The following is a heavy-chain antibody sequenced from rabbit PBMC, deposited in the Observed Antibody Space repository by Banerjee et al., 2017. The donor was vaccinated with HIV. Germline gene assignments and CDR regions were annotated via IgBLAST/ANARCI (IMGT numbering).Heavy chain of an antibody. V-gene: IGHV1S45*01. CDR1: GLDFSDYG. CDR3: ARDLAGVIGWNFGL. CDR2: INSNTGNT. Sequence: QQQLEESGGGLVKPGGTLTLTCKASGLDFSDYGISWVRHAPGKGLEWIACINSNTGNTVYATWAKGRFTISRTSSTTVALQMTSLTAADTATYFCARDLAGVIGWNFGLWGPGTLVTVS. J-gene: IGHJ4*01. D-gene: IGHD4-1*01.